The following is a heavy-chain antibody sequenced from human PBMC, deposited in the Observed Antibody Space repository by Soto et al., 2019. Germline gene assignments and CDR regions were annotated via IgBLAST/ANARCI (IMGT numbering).Heavy chain of an antibody. J-gene: IGHJ4*02. Sequence: QITLNESGPTQVNPRQTLTLTCTFSGFSLTTSGVGVGWIRQSPGKAPEWLALIYWDDDKRYSPSLKSRLTITKDTSKNQVVLTMADLDPADTATYYCAHRVLRTVFGLVTTTAIYFDFWGQRTPVAVSS. D-gene: IGHD3-3*01. CDR2: IYWDDDK. V-gene: IGHV2-5*02. CDR3: AHRVLRTVFGLVTTTAIYFDF. CDR1: GFSLTTSGVG.